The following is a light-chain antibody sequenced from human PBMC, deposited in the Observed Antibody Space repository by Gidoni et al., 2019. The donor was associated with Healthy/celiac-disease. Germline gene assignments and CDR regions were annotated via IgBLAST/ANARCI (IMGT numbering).Light chain of an antibody. Sequence: DIVMTQSPLSLPVTPGEPASISCRSSQSLLHSNGYNYLDWYLQKPGQSPQLLIYLGSNRASGVPDRFSGSVSGTDFTLKISRVEAEDVGVYYCMQALQTPLYTFGQGTKLEIK. CDR2: LGS. V-gene: IGKV2-28*01. CDR1: QSLLHSNGYNY. J-gene: IGKJ2*01. CDR3: MQALQTPLYT.